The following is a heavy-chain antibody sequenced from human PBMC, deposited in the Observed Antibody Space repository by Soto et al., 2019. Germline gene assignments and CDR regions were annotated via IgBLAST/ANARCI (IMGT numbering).Heavy chain of an antibody. J-gene: IGHJ3*02. CDR3: ARGKSKDIVLLPAGAFDI. V-gene: IGHV3-21*01. Sequence: EVQLVESGGGLVTPGGSLSLSCAASGFTFRSDSMNWVRQSPGKGLEWVSSISSSSSYIYYADSVKGRFTTSRDHAKNSLYLQRNSRRAEDTAVYYCARGKSKDIVLLPAGAFDIWGEGTMDTVSS. D-gene: IGHD2-2*01. CDR2: ISSSSSYI. CDR1: GFTFRSDS.